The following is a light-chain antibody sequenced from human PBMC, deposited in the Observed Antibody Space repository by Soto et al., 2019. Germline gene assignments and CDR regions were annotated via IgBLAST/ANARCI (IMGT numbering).Light chain of an antibody. CDR3: QQYNSVSLLT. V-gene: IGKV1-5*03. CDR1: QSISSC. CDR2: KAS. Sequence: TQSPGTLSLSPGERATLSCKASQSISSCLAWYQQKPGKAPKLLIYKASSLESGVPSRFSGSGSGTEFTLTISSLQTDDFATYYCQQYNSVSLLTFGGGTKVDIK. J-gene: IGKJ4*01.